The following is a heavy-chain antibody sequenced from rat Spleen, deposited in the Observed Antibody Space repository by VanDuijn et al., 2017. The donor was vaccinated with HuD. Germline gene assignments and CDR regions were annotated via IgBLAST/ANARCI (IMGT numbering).Heavy chain of an antibody. CDR1: GFTFSDYY. V-gene: IGHV5-20*01. Sequence: EVQLVESGGGLVQPGRSLTVSCAASGFTFSDYYMAWVRQAPTRGLEWVASINYDGSSTYYRDSVKGRFTISRDDANSILYLQMNSLRSEDTATYYCTRELLGYSVMDAWGQGASVTVSS. CDR3: TRELLGYSVMDA. J-gene: IGHJ4*01. CDR2: INYDGSST. D-gene: IGHD1-4*01.